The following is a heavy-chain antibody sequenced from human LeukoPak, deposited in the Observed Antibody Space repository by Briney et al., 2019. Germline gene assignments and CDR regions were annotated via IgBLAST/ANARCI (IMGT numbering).Heavy chain of an antibody. CDR1: GGSFSGYY. D-gene: IGHD2-2*01. V-gene: IGHV4-34*01. J-gene: IGHJ6*02. Sequence: SETLSLTCAVYGGSFSGYYWSWIRQPPGKGLEWIGEINHSGSTNYNPSHKSRVTISVDTSKNQFSLKLSSVTAADTAVYYCARVGIVVVPAASYYYYGMDVWGQGTTVTVSS. CDR3: ARVGIVVVPAASYYYYGMDV. CDR2: INHSGST.